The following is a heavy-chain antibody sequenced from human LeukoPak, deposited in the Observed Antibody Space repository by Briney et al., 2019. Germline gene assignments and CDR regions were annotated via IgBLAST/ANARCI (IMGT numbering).Heavy chain of an antibody. CDR2: IYSGGTT. V-gene: IGHV3-66*01. CDR3: ARDQYSYAHAAH. CDR1: GFTVSSNY. J-gene: IGHJ4*02. Sequence: GGSLRLSCAASGFTVSSNYMSWVRQAPGKGLEWVSVIYSGGTTYYADSVKGRFTISRDNSKNTLHLQMNSLRAEDTAVYYCARDQYSYAHAAHWGQGTLVSVSS. D-gene: IGHD5-18*01.